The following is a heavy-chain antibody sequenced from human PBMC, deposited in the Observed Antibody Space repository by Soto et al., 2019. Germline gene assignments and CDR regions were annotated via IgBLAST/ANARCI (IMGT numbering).Heavy chain of an antibody. Sequence: QVQLVQSGAEVKKPGASVKVSCKASGYTFTSYDINWVRQATGQGLEWLGWMNPNSGNTGYAQKFQGRVTMTRNTSISTAYMDLSSLRSEDTAVYYCARGGEDCSGGSCYLWFDPWGQGTLVTVSS. CDR3: ARGGEDCSGGSCYLWFDP. CDR2: MNPNSGNT. D-gene: IGHD2-15*01. CDR1: GYTFTSYD. J-gene: IGHJ5*02. V-gene: IGHV1-8*01.